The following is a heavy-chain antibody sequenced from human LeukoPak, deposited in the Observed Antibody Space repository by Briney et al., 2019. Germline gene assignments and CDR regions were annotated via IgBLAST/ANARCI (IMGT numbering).Heavy chain of an antibody. CDR1: GSSISSNSYY. D-gene: IGHD3-10*01. V-gene: IGHV4-39*07. J-gene: IGHJ5*02. CDR3: ARAGGFTMVRGAVNNWFDP. Sequence: SETLSLTCTVSGSSISSNSYYWGWIRQPPGKGLEWIGSIYYSGNTYHNPSLKSRVSISLDTSKNQFSLKLSSVTAADTAVYYCARAGGFTMVRGAVNNWFDPWGQGTLVTVSS. CDR2: IYYSGNT.